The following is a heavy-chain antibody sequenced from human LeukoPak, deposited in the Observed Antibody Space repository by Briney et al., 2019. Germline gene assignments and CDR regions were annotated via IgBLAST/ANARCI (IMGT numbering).Heavy chain of an antibody. J-gene: IGHJ4*02. V-gene: IGHV3-30-3*01. CDR3: ARDPHDFWSGYRRDY. D-gene: IGHD3-3*01. CDR1: GFTFRSYT. CDR2: ISYDGNYK. Sequence: PGGSLRVSCAASGFTFRSYTLHWVSQAPGKGMEWVALISYDGNYKEYADSVKGRFTISRDNAKNSLYLQMNSLRAEDTAVYYCARDPHDFWSGYRRDYWGQGTLVTVSS.